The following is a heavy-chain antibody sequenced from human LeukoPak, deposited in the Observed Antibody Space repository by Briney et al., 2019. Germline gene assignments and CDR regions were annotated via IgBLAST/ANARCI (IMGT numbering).Heavy chain of an antibody. CDR1: GFTFSSYA. CDR2: ISGSGGST. V-gene: IGHV3-23*01. CDR3: AKEVAIFGVGTDAFDI. Sequence: GGSLRLSCAASGFTFSSYAMSWVRQAPGKGLEWVSAISGSGGSTYYADSVKGRFTISRDNSKNTLYLQMNSLRAEDTAVYYCAKEVAIFGVGTDAFDIWGQGTTVTASS. J-gene: IGHJ3*02. D-gene: IGHD3-3*01.